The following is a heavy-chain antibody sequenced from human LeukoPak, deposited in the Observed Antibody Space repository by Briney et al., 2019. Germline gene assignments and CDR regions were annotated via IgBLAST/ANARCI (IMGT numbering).Heavy chain of an antibody. CDR2: IYTSGST. J-gene: IGHJ4*02. CDR1: GGSISSGSYY. V-gene: IGHV4-61*02. D-gene: IGHD3-22*01. Sequence: SETLSLTCTVSGGSISSGSYYWSWIRQPAGKGLEWIGRIYTSGSTNYNPSLKSRVTISVDTSKNQFSLRLSSVTAADTAVYYCASHDSSGYMPWIDYWGQGTLVTVSS. CDR3: ASHDSSGYMPWIDY.